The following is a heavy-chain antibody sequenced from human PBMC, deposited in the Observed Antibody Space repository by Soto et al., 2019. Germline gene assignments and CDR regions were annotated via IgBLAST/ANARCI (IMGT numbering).Heavy chain of an antibody. Sequence: LETLSLTCTVSGGSVSSGSYYRSWIRQTPGKGLEWIGYIYYSGSTNYNPSLKSRVTISVDTSKNQFSLKLSSVTAADTAVYYCASVTRTCISTSCYRYYYGMDVWGQGTTVTVSS. J-gene: IGHJ6*02. V-gene: IGHV4-61*01. CDR1: GGSVSSGSYY. D-gene: IGHD2-2*02. CDR3: ASVTRTCISTSCYRYYYGMDV. CDR2: IYYSGST.